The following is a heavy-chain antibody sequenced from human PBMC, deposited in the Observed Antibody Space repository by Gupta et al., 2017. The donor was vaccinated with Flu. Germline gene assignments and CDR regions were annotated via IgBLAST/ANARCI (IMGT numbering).Heavy chain of an antibody. D-gene: IGHD6-13*01. CDR2: IDPSDSYT. Sequence: EVQLVQSGAGVKTPGASLRISCKGSGYSFTSYWISWVRQMPGKGLEWMGRIDPSDSYTNYSPSFQGHVTISADKSISTAYLQWSSLKASDTAMYYCARLRYSSSWYGVGIYWGQGTLVTVSS. CDR1: GYSFTSYW. CDR3: ARLRYSSSWYGVGIY. J-gene: IGHJ4*02. V-gene: IGHV5-10-1*01.